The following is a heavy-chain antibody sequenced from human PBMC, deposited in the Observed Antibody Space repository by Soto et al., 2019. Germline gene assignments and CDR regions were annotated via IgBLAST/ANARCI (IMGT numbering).Heavy chain of an antibody. V-gene: IGHV3-23*01. CDR2: ISGSGSST. CDR1: GFTFSSYA. J-gene: IGHJ6*03. CDR3: AIPPDFWSGSYNYYMDV. Sequence: GGSLRLSCAASGFTFSSYAMSWIRQAPGKGLEWVSAISGSGSSTYYADSVKGRFTISRDNSKNTLYLQMNSLRAEDTALYYCAIPPDFWSGSYNYYMDVWGKGTTVTVSS. D-gene: IGHD3-3*01.